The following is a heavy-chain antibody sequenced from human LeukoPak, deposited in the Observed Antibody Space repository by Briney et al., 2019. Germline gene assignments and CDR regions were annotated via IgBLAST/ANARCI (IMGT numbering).Heavy chain of an antibody. CDR1: GFTFSNYG. J-gene: IGHJ4*02. CDR3: ASLSAYGGNQDLDY. V-gene: IGHV3-23*01. D-gene: IGHD4-23*01. Sequence: PGGTLRLSCAASGFTFSNYGMTWVRQAPGKGLEWVSSISGSAATISYADSVKGRFTISRDNAKNSLYLQMNSLRAEDTAVYYCASLSAYGGNQDLDYWGQGTLVTVSS. CDR2: ISGSAATI.